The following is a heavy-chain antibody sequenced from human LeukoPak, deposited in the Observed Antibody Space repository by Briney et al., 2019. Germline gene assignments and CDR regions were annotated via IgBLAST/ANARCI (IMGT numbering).Heavy chain of an antibody. Sequence: ASVKVSCKASGYTLTGYYMHWVRQAHGQGLEWMGWIKPNSGGTNYAQKFHGRVTMTRDTSISTAYTERSTLRSDDTAVYYCARSYVGAILWAFDSWGQGTMVTV. CDR2: IKPNSGGT. J-gene: IGHJ3*02. CDR1: GYTLTGYY. V-gene: IGHV1-2*02. CDR3: ARSYVGAILWAFDS. D-gene: IGHD1-26*01.